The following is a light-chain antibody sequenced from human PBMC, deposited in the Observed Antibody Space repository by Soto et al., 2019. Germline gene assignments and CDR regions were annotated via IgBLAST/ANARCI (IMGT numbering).Light chain of an antibody. CDR2: GAS. Sequence: EIVMTQSPATLSVSPGERATLSCRASQSVSSSLAWYQHKPGQAPRLLIYGASIRATGIPARFSGSGSGTEFTLTISSLQSEDFAAYYCQQYSNRYTFGQGTKLEIK. V-gene: IGKV3D-15*01. CDR3: QQYSNRYT. J-gene: IGKJ2*01. CDR1: QSVSSS.